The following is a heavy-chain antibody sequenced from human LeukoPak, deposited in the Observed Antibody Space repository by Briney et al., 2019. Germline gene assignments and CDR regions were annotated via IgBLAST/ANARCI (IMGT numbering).Heavy chain of an antibody. D-gene: IGHD6-13*01. J-gene: IGHJ4*02. V-gene: IGHV3-7*01. CDR2: IKQDGSGK. CDR1: GFTFSSYW. Sequence: GGSLRLSCAASGFTFSSYWMSWVRQAPGKGLEWVANIKQDGSGKYYVDSVKGRFTISRDNAKNSLYLQMNSLRAEDTAVYYCAREKRYSSSWYPVDYWGQGTLVTVSS. CDR3: AREKRYSSSWYPVDY.